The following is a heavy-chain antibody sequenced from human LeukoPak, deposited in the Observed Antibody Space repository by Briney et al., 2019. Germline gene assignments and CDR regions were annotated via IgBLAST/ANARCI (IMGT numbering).Heavy chain of an antibody. CDR2: INSDGSIT. CDR1: GFTFTTYW. J-gene: IGHJ6*02. V-gene: IGHV3-74*01. CDR3: ARDAVDTANAV. D-gene: IGHD5-18*01. Sequence: PGGSLRLSCAASGFTFTTYWMHWVRQAPGKGLVWVSHINSDGSITSYADSVKGRFTISRDNAKNTLYLQMNSLRGEDTAVYYCARDAVDTANAVWGQGTTVTVSS.